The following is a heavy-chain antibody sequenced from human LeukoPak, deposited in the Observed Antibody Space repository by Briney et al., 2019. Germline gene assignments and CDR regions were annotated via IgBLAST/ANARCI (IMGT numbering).Heavy chain of an antibody. D-gene: IGHD6-25*01. CDR2: MNPNSGNT. V-gene: IGHV1-8*01. Sequence: ASVKVSCKASGYTFTNYDINWVRQATGQGLEWMGRMNPNSGNTGYAQKFQGRVTMTRNTSISTAYMELSSLRSEDTAVYYCARGRGYGYAMDVWGQGTTVTVSS. CDR1: GYTFTNYD. CDR3: ARGRGYGYAMDV. J-gene: IGHJ6*02.